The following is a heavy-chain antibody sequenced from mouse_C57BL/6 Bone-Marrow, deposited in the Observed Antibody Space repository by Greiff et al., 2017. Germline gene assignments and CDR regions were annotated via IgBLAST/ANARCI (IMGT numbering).Heavy chain of an antibody. D-gene: IGHD2-5*01. J-gene: IGHJ3*01. Sequence: QVQLQQSGAELARPGASVKLSCKASGYTFTSYGISWVKQRTGQDLEWIGEIYPRSGNTYYNEKFKGKATLTADKSSSTAYMELRSLTSEESAVYFCARAYSNYGWFAYWGQGTLVTVSA. CDR1: GYTFTSYG. CDR2: IYPRSGNT. CDR3: ARAYSNYGWFAY. V-gene: IGHV1-81*01.